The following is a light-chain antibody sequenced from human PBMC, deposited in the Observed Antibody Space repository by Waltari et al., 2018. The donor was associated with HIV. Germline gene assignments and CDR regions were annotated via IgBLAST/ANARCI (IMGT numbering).Light chain of an antibody. CDR2: DAS. V-gene: IGKV3-11*01. J-gene: IGKJ4*01. Sequence: EIVLTQSPATLSLSPGERATLSCRTSQSVDNYLAWYQQKPGQAPRLLIYDASTRATGVPARFSGSGPGTDFTLTISSLEPEDSAVYYCQQRSDWPPLTFGGGSKVEIK. CDR3: QQRSDWPPLT. CDR1: QSVDNY.